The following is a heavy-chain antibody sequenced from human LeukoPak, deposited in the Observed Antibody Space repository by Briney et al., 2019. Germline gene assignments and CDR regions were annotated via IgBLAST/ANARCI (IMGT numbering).Heavy chain of an antibody. J-gene: IGHJ5*01. D-gene: IGHD6-19*01. CDR2: IKQDGSEE. CDR3: VRERYSSGWSYWFDS. CDR1: GFTFSSHW. Sequence: GGSLRLSCAASGFTFSSHWMTWVRQAPGKGLEWVANIKQDGSEEYYLDSVKGRFVISRDNAKNSVFLLMNSLRAEDTAVYYCVRERYSSGWSYWFDSRGQGTLVTVSS. V-gene: IGHV3-7*03.